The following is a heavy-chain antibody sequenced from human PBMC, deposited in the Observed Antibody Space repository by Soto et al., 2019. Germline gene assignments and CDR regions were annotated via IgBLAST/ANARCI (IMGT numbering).Heavy chain of an antibody. CDR2: VYPGDSDT. J-gene: IGHJ6*02. V-gene: IGHV5-51*01. Sequence: GESLKISCMGSGYKVSTWHNFTSYWIAWVRQMPGKGLEWMGIVYPGDSDTRYSPSFQGQVTISADKSISTAYLQWSSLKASDTAMYYCARQSGYYYDSSGYYYPYYYYGMDVWGQGTTVTVSS. CDR1: GYKVSTWHNFTSYW. D-gene: IGHD3-22*01. CDR3: ARQSGYYYDSSGYYYPYYYYGMDV.